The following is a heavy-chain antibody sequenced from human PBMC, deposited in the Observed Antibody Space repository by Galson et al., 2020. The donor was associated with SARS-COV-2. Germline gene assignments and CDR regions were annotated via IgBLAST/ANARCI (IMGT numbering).Heavy chain of an antibody. J-gene: IGHJ3*02. CDR3: AREKNNDDSYAFDI. V-gene: IGHV4-59*11. CDR1: GGSISSHY. CDR2: IYYSGST. D-gene: IGHD3-22*01. Sequence: SETLSLTCTVSGGSISSHYWSWIRQPPGKGLEWIAYIYYSGSTNYNPSLRSRVTISVDTSKNQFSLKLSSLTSADTAVYYCAREKNNDDSYAFDIWGQGTMVSVSS.